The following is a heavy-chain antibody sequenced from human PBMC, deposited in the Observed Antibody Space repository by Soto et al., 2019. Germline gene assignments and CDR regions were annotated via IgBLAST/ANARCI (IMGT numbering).Heavy chain of an antibody. CDR2: TYYRSKWYN. D-gene: IGHD2-2*01. CDR3: GTFLSTTSPDV. CDR1: GASVSSKSAA. J-gene: IGHJ6*04. V-gene: IGHV6-1*01. Sequence: QTLSLTWAISGASVSSKSAACNWIRQSPSRGLEWLGRTYYRSKWYNDYAVSVKSRITINPDTSKNQFSLHLNSVTPEDTAVYYCGTFLSTTSPDVWGEGTKVTVYS.